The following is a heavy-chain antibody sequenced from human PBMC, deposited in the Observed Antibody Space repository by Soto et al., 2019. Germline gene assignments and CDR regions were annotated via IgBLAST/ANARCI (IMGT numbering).Heavy chain of an antibody. D-gene: IGHD6-6*01. V-gene: IGHV4-4*02. CDR1: GGSISSSNW. J-gene: IGHJ4*02. CDR3: ARDPFPYSSSSPPDYGY. Sequence: QVQLQESGPGLVKPSGTLSLTCAVSGGSISSSNWWSWVRQPPGKGLEWIGEIYHSGSTNYNPSLKSRVTRSVDKSKNQFSLKLSSVTAADTAVYYCARDPFPYSSSSPPDYGYWGQGTLVTVSS. CDR2: IYHSGST.